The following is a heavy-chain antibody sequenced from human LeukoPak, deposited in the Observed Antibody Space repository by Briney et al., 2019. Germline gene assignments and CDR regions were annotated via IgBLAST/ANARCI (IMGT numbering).Heavy chain of an antibody. CDR2: ISGSGGST. D-gene: IGHD3-3*01. CDR3: AKGGRSCWSGYLFDY. Sequence: NPGGSLRLSCAASGFTFSSYAMSWVRQAPGKGLEWVSAISGSGGSTYYADSVKGRFTISRDNSKNTLYLQMNSLRAEDTAVYYCAKGGRSCWSGYLFDYWGQGTLVTVSS. V-gene: IGHV3-23*01. CDR1: GFTFSSYA. J-gene: IGHJ4*02.